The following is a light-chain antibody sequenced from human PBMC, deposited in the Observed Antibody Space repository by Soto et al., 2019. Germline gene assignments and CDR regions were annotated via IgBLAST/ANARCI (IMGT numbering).Light chain of an antibody. J-gene: IGKJ1*01. CDR1: ESVSRNF. CDR2: GAS. V-gene: IGKV3-20*01. Sequence: EIVLTQSPGTLSLSPGERATVSCRASESVSRNFLAWYQQKPGRAPRLLIYGASSRAPGIPDRFSGSGSGTDFTLTISRLEPEDFAMYFCQQYGDSPRTFGQGTKVEIQ. CDR3: QQYGDSPRT.